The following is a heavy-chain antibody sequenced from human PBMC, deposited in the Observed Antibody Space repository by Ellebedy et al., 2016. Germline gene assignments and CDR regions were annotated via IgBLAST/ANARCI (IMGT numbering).Heavy chain of an antibody. V-gene: IGHV1-46*04. CDR2: INPSGGST. Sequence: ASVKVSCKASGYTFTSYYMHWVRQAPGQGLEWMGIINPSGGSTSYAQKLQGRVTMTRDTSTTTAYMELRSLRSDDTAVYYCARLREDYGDYLNFDYWGQGTLVTVSS. CDR3: ARLREDYGDYLNFDY. D-gene: IGHD4-17*01. J-gene: IGHJ4*02. CDR1: GYTFTSYY.